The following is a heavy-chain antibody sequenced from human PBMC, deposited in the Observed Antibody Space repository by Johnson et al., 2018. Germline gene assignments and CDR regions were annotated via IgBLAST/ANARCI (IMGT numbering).Heavy chain of an antibody. J-gene: IGHJ5*02. CDR3: AKDHPLCVGTNCLLYAS. D-gene: IGHD2-2*01. CDR2: ITRGGGHT. V-gene: IGHV3-23*01. Sequence: VQLQQSGGGLVQPGGSLRLSCAASGFTFSTYAMSWVRQAPGKGLEWVSFITRGGGHTYYADSVKGRFTISRDNSKNTLYLQMNSLTAEDTAVYYWAKDHPLCVGTNCLLYASWGQGTLVTVSS. CDR1: GFTFSTYA.